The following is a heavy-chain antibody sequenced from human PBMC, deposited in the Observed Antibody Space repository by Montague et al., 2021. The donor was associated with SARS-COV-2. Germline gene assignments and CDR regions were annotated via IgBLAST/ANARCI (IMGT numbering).Heavy chain of an antibody. CDR2: IGGTSGYI. D-gene: IGHD3-22*01. CDR1: GFTFSPYT. V-gene: IGHV3-21*06. CDR3: WSSSGP. Sequence: SLRLSCAASGFTFSPYTMNWVRQAPGQGLEWVSSIGGTSGYIYYADSVKGRFTVSRDNAKNSLYLQMNSLRPDDTGVYYCWSSSGPWGQGTLVTVSS. J-gene: IGHJ5*02.